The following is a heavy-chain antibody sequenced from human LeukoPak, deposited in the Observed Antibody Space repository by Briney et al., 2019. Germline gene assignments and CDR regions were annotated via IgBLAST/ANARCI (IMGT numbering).Heavy chain of an antibody. CDR3: ARQTPNQYGMDV. CDR2: IHPGDSII. V-gene: IGHV5-51*01. CDR1: EYSFTSYW. J-gene: IGHJ6*04. D-gene: IGHD2-15*01. Sequence: GESLKISCKGFEYSFTSYWIGWVRQMPGKGPEWMGIIHPGDSIIRYSPSFQGQITISADKSISTAYLQWSSLKASDTAMYYCARQTPNQYGMDVWGTGTTVTVSS.